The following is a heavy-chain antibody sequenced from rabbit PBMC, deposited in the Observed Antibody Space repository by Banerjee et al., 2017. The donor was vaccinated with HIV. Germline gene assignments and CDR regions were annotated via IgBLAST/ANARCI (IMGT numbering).Heavy chain of an antibody. Sequence: QEQLMESGGGLVTLGGSLKLSCKASGVDFSGYGISWVRQAPGKGLEWIGCIYPGSPSEYYASWAKGRFTISKTASTTVTLQMTRLTAADTATYFCARWLIGGGWGGDLWGPGTLVTVS. V-gene: IGHV1S45*01. CDR2: IYPGSPSE. CDR3: ARWLIGGGWGGDL. CDR1: GVDFSGYG. D-gene: IGHD4-1*01. J-gene: IGHJ4*01.